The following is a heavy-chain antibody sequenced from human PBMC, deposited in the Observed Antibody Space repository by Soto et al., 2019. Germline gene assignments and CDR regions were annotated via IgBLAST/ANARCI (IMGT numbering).Heavy chain of an antibody. J-gene: IGHJ4*02. CDR1: DGSFSDFY. CDR3: ARGRPGVRGIRFDS. Sequence: QVHLQQWGAGLLKPSETLSLTCAVYDGSFSDFYWSWIRQPPGKGLEWIGEINHSGATNYNPSLKSRVTISVVTSKNQFSLKVNSVAAADTAVFYCARGRPGVRGIRFDSWGQGTLVTVSS. CDR2: INHSGAT. V-gene: IGHV4-34*01. D-gene: IGHD3-10*01.